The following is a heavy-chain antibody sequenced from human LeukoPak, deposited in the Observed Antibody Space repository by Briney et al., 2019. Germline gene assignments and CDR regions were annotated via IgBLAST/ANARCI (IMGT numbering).Heavy chain of an antibody. Sequence: PSQTLSLTCTVSGGAIASGGYSWNWIRQSPGKGLEWIGCIYDRGPAYYNPSLKSRFTISVDRPKNQFSLKLSSVTAADTAVYYCYGGYVYLDTRYYYYYMDVWGKGTTVTVSS. D-gene: IGHD5-12*01. V-gene: IGHV4-30-2*06. CDR1: GGAIASGGYS. CDR3: YGGYVYLDTRYYYYYMDV. J-gene: IGHJ6*03. CDR2: IYDRGPA.